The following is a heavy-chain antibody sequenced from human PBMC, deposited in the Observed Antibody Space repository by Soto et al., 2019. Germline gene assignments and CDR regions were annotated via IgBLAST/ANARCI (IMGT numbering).Heavy chain of an antibody. CDR3: AREKTNGMDV. CDR2: AYYRSKWHY. V-gene: IGHV6-1*01. Sequence: QVQLQQSGPGLVEPSQTLSLTCAISGARVSTNSAAWSWIRQSTSRGLEWLGRAYYRSKWHYDYALYVKNRIIINPDTSKNQYSLHLNSLNPEDTAVYYCAREKTNGMDVGGQGTAVTVSS. J-gene: IGHJ6*02. CDR1: GARVSTNSAA.